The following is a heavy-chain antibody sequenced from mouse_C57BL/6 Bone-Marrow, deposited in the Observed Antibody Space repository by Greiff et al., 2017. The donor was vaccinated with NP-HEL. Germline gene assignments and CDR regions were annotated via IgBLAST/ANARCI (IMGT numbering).Heavy chain of an antibody. CDR1: GFNIKDDY. J-gene: IGHJ2*01. V-gene: IGHV14-4*01. CDR2: IDPENGDT. CDR3: TTNYGRKYYFDC. Sequence: EVQLQQSGAELVRPGASVKLSCTASGFNIKDDYMHWVKQRPEQGLEWIGWIDPENGDTEYASKFQGKATITADTSSNTAYLQLSSLTSEDTAVYYCTTNYGRKYYFDCWGQGTTLTVSS. D-gene: IGHD1-1*01.